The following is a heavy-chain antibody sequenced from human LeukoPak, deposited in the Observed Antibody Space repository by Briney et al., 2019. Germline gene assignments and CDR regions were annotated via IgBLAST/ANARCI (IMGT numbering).Heavy chain of an antibody. D-gene: IGHD6-19*01. Sequence: SETLSLTCAVYGGSFSGYYWSWIRQPPGKGLEGIGEINHSGSTNYNPSLKSRVTISVDTSKNQFSLKLSSVTAADTAVYYCARGYSSGWTHLGYWGQGNLVTVSS. CDR1: GGSFSGYY. J-gene: IGHJ4*02. CDR2: INHSGST. CDR3: ARGYSSGWTHLGY. V-gene: IGHV4-34*01.